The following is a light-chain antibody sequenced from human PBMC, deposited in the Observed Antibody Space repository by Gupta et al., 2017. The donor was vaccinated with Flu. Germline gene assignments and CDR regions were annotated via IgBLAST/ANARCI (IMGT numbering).Light chain of an antibody. V-gene: IGLV2-8*01. CDR1: SSDVGGYNY. J-gene: IGLJ1*01. CDR2: EVS. Sequence: ALKQPPSASGSPGPSVTFSCTGTSSDVGGYNYVSWYQQHPGKVPKVMIYEVSKRPSGVPDRFSGSKSGNTASLTVSGLQAEDEADYYCSSYAGNTYVFGTGTKVTVL. CDR3: SSYAGNTYV.